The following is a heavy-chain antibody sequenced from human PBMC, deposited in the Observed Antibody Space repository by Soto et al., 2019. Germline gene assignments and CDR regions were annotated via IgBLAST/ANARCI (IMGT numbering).Heavy chain of an antibody. CDR1: GFTFSSYA. J-gene: IGHJ4*02. Sequence: GGSLRLSCAASGFTFSSYAMHWVRQAPGKGLEYVSAISSNGGSTYYANSVKGRFTISRDNTKNTLYLQMGSLRAEDMAVYYCARGGEEQWLPHRYWGQGTLVTVSS. D-gene: IGHD6-19*01. V-gene: IGHV3-64*01. CDR3: ARGGEEQWLPHRY. CDR2: ISSNGGST.